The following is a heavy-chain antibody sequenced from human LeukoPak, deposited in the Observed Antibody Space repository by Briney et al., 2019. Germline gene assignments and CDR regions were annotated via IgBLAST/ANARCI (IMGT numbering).Heavy chain of an antibody. Sequence: GGSLRLSCAASGFTFDDYTMHWVRQAPGKGLEWVSLISWDGGSTYYADSVKGRFAISRDNSKNSLYLQMNSLRTEDTALYYCAKDIGLAVATQLDYWGQGTLVTVSS. CDR3: AKDIGLAVATQLDY. D-gene: IGHD6-19*01. J-gene: IGHJ4*02. CDR2: ISWDGGST. V-gene: IGHV3-43*01. CDR1: GFTFDDYT.